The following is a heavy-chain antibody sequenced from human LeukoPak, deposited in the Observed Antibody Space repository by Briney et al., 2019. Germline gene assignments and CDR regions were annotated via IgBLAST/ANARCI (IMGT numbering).Heavy chain of an antibody. D-gene: IGHD2-21*02. V-gene: IGHV4-38-2*02. CDR2: TYHGGTT. J-gene: IGHJ4*02. CDR3: ARGSGDWTYYFDY. CDR1: GYSISSGYL. Sequence: PSETLSLTCTVSGYSISSGYLWGWIRQPPGKGLEWIGSTYHGGTTYSNPSLKSRVTISEDTSKNQFSLKLSSVTAADTAVYYCARGSGDWTYYFDYWGRGTLVTVSS.